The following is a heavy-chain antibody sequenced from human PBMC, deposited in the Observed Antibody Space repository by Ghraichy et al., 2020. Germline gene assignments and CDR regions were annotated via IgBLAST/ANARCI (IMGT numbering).Heavy chain of an antibody. V-gene: IGHV4-31*03. CDR3: ARDRGIAVSDDAFDI. CDR2: IYYSGST. D-gene: IGHD6-19*01. J-gene: IGHJ3*02. Sequence: SETLSLTYTVSGGSISSGGYYWRWIRQHPGKGLEWIGYIYYSGSTYYNPSLKSRVTISVDTSKNQFSLKLSSVTAADTAVYYCARDRGIAVSDDAFDIWGQGTMVTVAS. CDR1: GGSISSGGYY.